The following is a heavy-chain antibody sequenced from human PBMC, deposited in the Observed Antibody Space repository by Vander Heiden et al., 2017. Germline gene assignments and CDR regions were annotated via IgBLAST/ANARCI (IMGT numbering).Heavy chain of an antibody. CDR1: GFTFGSYA. J-gene: IGHJ4*02. CDR2: ISGSGGNT. V-gene: IGHV3-23*01. D-gene: IGHD3-22*01. CDR3: AKGYYDSSGYYYFEDY. Sequence: EVQLLESGGGLVPPGGSLRLSCAASGFTFGSYAMGWVRQAPGKGLEWVSAISGSGGNTYYADSVKGRFTISRDNSKNTLYLQMNSLRAEDTAVYYCAKGYYDSSGYYYFEDYWGQGTLVTVSS.